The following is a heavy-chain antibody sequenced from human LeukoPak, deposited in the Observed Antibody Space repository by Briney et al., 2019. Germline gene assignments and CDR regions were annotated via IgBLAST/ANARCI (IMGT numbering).Heavy chain of an antibody. D-gene: IGHD1-1*01. V-gene: IGHV4-30-4*01. Sequence: PSETLSLTCTVSGGSISSGDYYWSWIRQPPGKGLEWIGYIYYSGSTYYNPSLKSRVTISVDTSKNQFSLKLSSVTAADTAVYYCAREPVSSTQYYFDYWGQGTLVTVSS. J-gene: IGHJ4*02. CDR3: AREPVSSTQYYFDY. CDR2: IYYSGST. CDR1: GGSISSGDYY.